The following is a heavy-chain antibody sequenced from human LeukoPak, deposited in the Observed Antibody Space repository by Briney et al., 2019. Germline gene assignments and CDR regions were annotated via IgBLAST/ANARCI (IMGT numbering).Heavy chain of an antibody. D-gene: IGHD6-13*01. J-gene: IGHJ4*02. V-gene: IGHV3-23*01. CDR1: GLTFSSYA. CDR3: AKVPYSSSWYFFDF. CDR2: ISGSGGST. Sequence: GGSLRLSCAASGLTFSSYAMSWVRQAPGKGLEWVSGISGSGGSTYYGDSAKGRFTISRDNSKNTLYLQMNSLRAEDTAVYYCAKVPYSSSWYFFDFWGQGTLVTVSS.